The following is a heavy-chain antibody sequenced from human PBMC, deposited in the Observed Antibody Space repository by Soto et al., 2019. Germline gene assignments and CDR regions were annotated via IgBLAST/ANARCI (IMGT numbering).Heavy chain of an antibody. CDR3: ARASLWFGESP. J-gene: IGHJ4*02. Sequence: SETLSLTCTVSGGSISSGDYYWSWIRQPPGKGLEWIGYIYYSGSTYYNPSLKSRVTISVDTSKNQFSLKLSSVTAADTAVYYCARASLWFGESPWGQGALVTVSS. V-gene: IGHV4-30-4*01. CDR1: GGSISSGDYY. CDR2: IYYSGST. D-gene: IGHD3-10*01.